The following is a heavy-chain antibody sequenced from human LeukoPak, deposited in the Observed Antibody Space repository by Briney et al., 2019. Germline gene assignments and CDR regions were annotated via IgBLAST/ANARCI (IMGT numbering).Heavy chain of an antibody. J-gene: IGHJ4*02. CDR3: ARSNKGLLWFGELRSRNFDY. CDR2: MNPNSGNT. D-gene: IGHD3-10*01. Sequence: ASVKVSCKASGYTFTSYDINWVRQATGQGLEWMGWMNPNSGNTGYAQKFQGRVTLTRNTSISTAYMELSSLRSEDTAVYYCARSNKGLLWFGELRSRNFDYWGQGTLVTVSS. CDR1: GYTFTSYD. V-gene: IGHV1-8*01.